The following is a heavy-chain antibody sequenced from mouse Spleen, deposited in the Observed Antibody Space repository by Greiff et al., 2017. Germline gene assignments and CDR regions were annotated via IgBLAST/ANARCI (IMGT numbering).Heavy chain of an antibody. V-gene: IGHV5-9-1*01. CDR1: GFTFSSYA. J-gene: IGHJ3*01. CDR2: ISSGGSYT. Sequence: EVKLVESGGGLVKPGGSLKLSCAASGFTFSSYAMSWVRQTPEKRLEWVATISSGGSYTYYPDSVKGRFTISRDNAKNTLYLQMSSLRSEDTAMYYCARRYDRAWFAYWGQGTLVTVSA. CDR3: ARRYDRAWFAY. D-gene: IGHD2-14*01.